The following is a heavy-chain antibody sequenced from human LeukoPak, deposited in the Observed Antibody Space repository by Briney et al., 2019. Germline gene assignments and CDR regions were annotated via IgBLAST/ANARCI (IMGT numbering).Heavy chain of an antibody. D-gene: IGHD3-3*01. Sequence: SETLSLTCTVSGDSISPYYWSWIRQPPGKELEWIGYISYSGSTRYNPSLKSRVSMSVDTSKNQFSLKLSSVTAADTAVYYCAKGRVTIFGVVIWFYYMDVWGKGTTVTVSS. CDR2: ISYSGST. CDR3: AKGRVTIFGVVIWFYYMDV. V-gene: IGHV4-59*12. J-gene: IGHJ6*03. CDR1: GDSISPYY.